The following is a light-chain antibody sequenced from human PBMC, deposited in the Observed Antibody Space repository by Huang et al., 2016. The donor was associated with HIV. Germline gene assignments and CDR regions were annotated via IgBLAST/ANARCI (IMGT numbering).Light chain of an antibody. Sequence: DIQMTQSPSSVSASVGDRVTITCRASQSISSWLAWYQQKPGKAPNLLIYTASSLQTGVPSRFSGSGSETDFTLTINSLQPEDFATYYCQQANSFPLTFGQGTRLEIK. CDR1: QSISSW. CDR3: QQANSFPLT. V-gene: IGKV1-12*01. CDR2: TAS. J-gene: IGKJ5*01.